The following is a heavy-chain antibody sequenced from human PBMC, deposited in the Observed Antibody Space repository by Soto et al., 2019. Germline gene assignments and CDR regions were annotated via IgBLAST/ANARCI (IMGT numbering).Heavy chain of an antibody. CDR1: GGSFSGYY. CDR3: ARGRGSGSYYHWFDP. D-gene: IGHD3-10*01. CDR2: INHSGST. Sequence: QVQLQQWGAGLLKPSETLSLTCAVYGGSFSGYYWSWIRQPPGKGLEWIGEINHSGSTNYNPSLKSRVTISVDTSKNQFSLKLSSVTAADTAVYYCARGRGSGSYYHWFDPWGQGTLVTVSS. V-gene: IGHV4-34*01. J-gene: IGHJ5*02.